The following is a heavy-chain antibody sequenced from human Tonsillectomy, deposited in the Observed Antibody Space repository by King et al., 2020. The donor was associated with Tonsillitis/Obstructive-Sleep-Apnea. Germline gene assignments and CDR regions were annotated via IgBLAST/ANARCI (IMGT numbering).Heavy chain of an antibody. CDR1: GFTFSSYA. Sequence: VQLVESGGGVVQPGRSLRLSCAASGFTFSSYAMHWVRQAPGKGLEWVAVISYDGSNKYYADSVKGRFTISRDNSKNTLYLQMNSLRAEDTAVYYCARVSSEYSSGWEYWGQGTLVTVSS. D-gene: IGHD6-19*01. J-gene: IGHJ4*02. CDR3: ARVSSEYSSGWEY. V-gene: IGHV3-30*04. CDR2: ISYDGSNK.